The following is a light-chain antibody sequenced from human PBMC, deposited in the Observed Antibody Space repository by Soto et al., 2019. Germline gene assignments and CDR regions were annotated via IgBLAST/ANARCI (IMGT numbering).Light chain of an antibody. J-gene: IGKJ3*01. CDR2: AAS. V-gene: IGKV1-39*01. CDR3: QQSYSTPQT. Sequence: DLQMTQSPSSLSASVGDRVTITCRASQSISSYLNWYQQKPGKAPKLLIYAASSLQSGVPSRFSGGGSGTDFTLTISSLQPEDFGTYYCQQSYSTPQTVGPGTKVDIK. CDR1: QSISSY.